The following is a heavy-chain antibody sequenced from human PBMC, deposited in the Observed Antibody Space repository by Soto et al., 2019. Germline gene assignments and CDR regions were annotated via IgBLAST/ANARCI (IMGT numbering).Heavy chain of an antibody. Sequence: SETLSLTCAVSGFFIRDNYFWGWIRQPPGKGLEWLGSIYHDGDTRYNPSLKSRVTISVDTSKNEFTLRVTSVTAADTAVYFCAKDSSGLDPWSQGTLVTVSS. CDR3: AKDSSGLDP. CDR2: IYHDGDT. V-gene: IGHV4-38-2*02. CDR1: GFFIRDNYF. J-gene: IGHJ5*02. D-gene: IGHD6-25*01.